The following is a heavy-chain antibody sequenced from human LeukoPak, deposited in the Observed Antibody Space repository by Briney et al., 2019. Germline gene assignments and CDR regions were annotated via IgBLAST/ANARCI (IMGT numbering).Heavy chain of an antibody. J-gene: IGHJ4*02. CDR2: VNLQGST. V-gene: IGHV4-4*02. CDR1: GGSITNTNY. CDR3: AREGGPYRPLDY. Sequence: SETLSLTCGVSGGSITNTNYWTWVRQPPGKGLEWIGEVNLQGSTNYNPSLMGRVAISVDTSESHISLQLTSVTAADTAVYYCAREGGPYRPLDYSGQGTLVTVSS.